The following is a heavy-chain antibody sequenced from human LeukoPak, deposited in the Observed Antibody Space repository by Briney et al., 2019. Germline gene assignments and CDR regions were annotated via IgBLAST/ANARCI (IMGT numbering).Heavy chain of an antibody. Sequence: GGSLRLSCAASGFTFSSYWMSWVRQAPGKGLEWVANIKQDGSEKYYVDSVKGRFTISRDNARNSLFLQMNSLRAEDTAVYYCAREEDNADEYLREDYWGQGTLVTVSS. CDR1: GFTFSSYW. V-gene: IGHV3-7*01. CDR3: AREEDNADEYLREDY. D-gene: IGHD2/OR15-2a*01. J-gene: IGHJ4*02. CDR2: IKQDGSEK.